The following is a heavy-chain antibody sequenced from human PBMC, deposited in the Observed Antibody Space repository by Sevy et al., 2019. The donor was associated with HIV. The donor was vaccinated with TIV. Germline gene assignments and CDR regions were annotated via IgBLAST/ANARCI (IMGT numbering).Heavy chain of an antibody. CDR3: ARDPGSCSGGVCSYYFDF. V-gene: IGHV4-4*02. J-gene: IGHJ4*02. CDR1: GDSISNNNW. Sequence: SETLSLTCAVSGDSISNNNWWSWVRQPPGKGLEWIGEVYHTGNTNYNPSLKSRVTISLDKSRNQFSLNLSSVTAADTAVYYCARDPGSCSGGVCSYYFDFWGQGILVTVSS. CDR2: VYHTGNT. D-gene: IGHD2-8*02.